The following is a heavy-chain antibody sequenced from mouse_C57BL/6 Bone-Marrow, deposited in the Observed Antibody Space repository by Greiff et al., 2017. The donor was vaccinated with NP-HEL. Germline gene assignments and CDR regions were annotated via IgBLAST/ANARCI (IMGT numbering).Heavy chain of an antibody. CDR1: GYTFTDYY. V-gene: IGHV1-26*01. CDR3: ARKEGMDY. J-gene: IGHJ4*01. CDR2: INPNNGGT. Sequence: VQLQQSGPELVKPGASVKISCKASGYTFTDYYMNWVKQSHGQSLEWIGDINPNNGGTSYNQKFKGKATLTVDKSSSTAYMELRSLTSEDSAVYYCARKEGMDYWGQGTSVTVSS.